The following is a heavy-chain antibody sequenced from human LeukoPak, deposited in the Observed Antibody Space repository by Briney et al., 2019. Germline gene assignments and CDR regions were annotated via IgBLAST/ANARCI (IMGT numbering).Heavy chain of an antibody. CDR3: ARDSAGYYDSSGYAGARLDY. V-gene: IGHV1-3*01. CDR1: GYTFTSYA. Sequence: ASVKVSCKASGYTFTSYAMHWVRQAPGQRLEWMGWINAGNGNTKYSQKFQGRVTITRDTSASTAYMELSSLRSEDTAVYYCARDSAGYYDSSGYAGARLDYWGQGTLVTVSS. J-gene: IGHJ4*02. CDR2: INAGNGNT. D-gene: IGHD3-22*01.